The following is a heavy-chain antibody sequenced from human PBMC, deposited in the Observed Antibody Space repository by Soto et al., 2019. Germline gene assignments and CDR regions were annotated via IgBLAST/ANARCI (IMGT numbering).Heavy chain of an antibody. J-gene: IGHJ2*01. CDR1: GGSINSGDYY. D-gene: IGHD4-17*01. CDR2: IYYSGST. V-gene: IGHV4-30-4*01. Sequence: QVQLQESGPGLVKPSQTLSLTCTVSGGSINSGDYYWSWIRQPPGKGLEYIGYIYYSGSTYYNPSLKSRVTISVDTSKNQFSLRLSSVTAAVTAVYFCAREKDYGDYDNWYFDLWGRGTLVTVSS. CDR3: AREKDYGDYDNWYFDL.